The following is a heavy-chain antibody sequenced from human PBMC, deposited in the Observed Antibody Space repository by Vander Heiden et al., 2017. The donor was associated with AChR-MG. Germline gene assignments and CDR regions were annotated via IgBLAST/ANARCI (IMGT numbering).Heavy chain of an antibody. CDR2: ISYDGSNK. J-gene: IGHJ4*02. Sequence: QVQLVESGGGVVQPGRSLRLSCAASGFTFSSYAMHWVRQAPGKGLEWVAVISYDGSNKYYADSVKGRFTISRDNSKNTLYLQMNSLRAEDTAVYYCARSPTVTTSPSDYWGQGTLVTVSS. V-gene: IGHV3-30-3*01. D-gene: IGHD4-17*01. CDR3: ARSPTVTTSPSDY. CDR1: GFTFSSYA.